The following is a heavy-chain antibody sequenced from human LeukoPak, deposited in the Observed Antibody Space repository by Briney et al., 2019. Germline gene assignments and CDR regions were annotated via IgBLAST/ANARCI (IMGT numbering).Heavy chain of an antibody. J-gene: IGHJ4*02. D-gene: IGHD4-17*01. V-gene: IGHV3-64*01. Sequence: GGSLRLSCAASGFTFSSYAMHWVRQAPGKGLEYVSAISSNGGSTYYANSAKGRFTISRDNSKNTLYLQMGSLRAEDMAVYYCARAGFYGEHEFDYWGQGTLVTVSS. CDR2: ISSNGGST. CDR3: ARAGFYGEHEFDY. CDR1: GFTFSSYA.